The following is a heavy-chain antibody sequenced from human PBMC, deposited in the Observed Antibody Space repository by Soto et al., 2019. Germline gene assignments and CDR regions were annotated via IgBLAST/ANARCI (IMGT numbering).Heavy chain of an antibody. V-gene: IGHV3-11*01. J-gene: IGHJ3*02. CDR3: ARAYSDVFDI. CDR1: GFTFRDYY. D-gene: IGHD2-15*01. Sequence: GGSLRLSCAASGFTFRDYYMTWIRQAPGKGLEWVAYISSSGTGIYYPDSVKGRFTISRDNAKNSLYLQMSSLRAEDTAVYYCARAYSDVFDIWGQGTMVTVSS. CDR2: ISSSGTGI.